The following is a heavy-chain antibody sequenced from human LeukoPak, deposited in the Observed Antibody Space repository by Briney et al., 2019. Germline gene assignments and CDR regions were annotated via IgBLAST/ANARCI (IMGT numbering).Heavy chain of an antibody. D-gene: IGHD3-10*01. J-gene: IGHJ5*02. CDR1: GGSVSSYY. V-gene: IGHV4-59*02. CDR3: ARVKVRGVIRNNWFDP. CDR2: IYYSGST. Sequence: KPSESLSLTCTVSGGSVSSYYWSWIRQPPGKGLEWMGYIYYSGSTNYNPSLKSRVTISVDTSKNQFSLKLSSVTAADTAVYYCARVKVRGVIRNNWFDPWGQGTLVTVSS.